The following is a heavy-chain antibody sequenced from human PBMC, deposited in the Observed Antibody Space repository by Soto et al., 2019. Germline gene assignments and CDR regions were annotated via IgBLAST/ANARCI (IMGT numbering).Heavy chain of an antibody. CDR2: ISAYNGNT. CDR1: GYTFTSYG. D-gene: IGHD6-19*01. CDR3: ARVTISSGWLTHWFDP. V-gene: IGHV1-18*01. Sequence: ASVKVSCKASGYTFTSYGISWVRQAPGQGLEWMGWISAYNGNTNYAQKLQGRVTMTTDTSTSTAYMELRSLRSDDTAVYYCARVTISSGWLTHWFDPWGQGTLVTVSS. J-gene: IGHJ5*02.